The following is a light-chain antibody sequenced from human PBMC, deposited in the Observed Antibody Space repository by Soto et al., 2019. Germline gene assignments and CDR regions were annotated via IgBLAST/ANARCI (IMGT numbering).Light chain of an antibody. CDR3: QTYNNWPLN. Sequence: EIVMTPSPATLSVSPLDRATLSGRASQSFSSNLAWYRQKPGQAPRLLIYGASTRATGIPARFRGSGSGTEFALTISSLQSEDFAVYYCQTYNNWPLNFGGGTKVDIK. V-gene: IGKV3-15*01. CDR1: QSFSSN. J-gene: IGKJ4*01. CDR2: GAS.